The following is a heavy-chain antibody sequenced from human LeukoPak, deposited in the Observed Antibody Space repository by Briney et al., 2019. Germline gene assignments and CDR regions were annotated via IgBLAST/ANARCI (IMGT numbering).Heavy chain of an antibody. CDR1: GGSVSSSSYY. J-gene: IGHJ4*02. V-gene: IGHV4-39*01. Sequence: KPSETLSLTCTVSGGSVSSSSYYWGWIRQPPMKGLEWIGSLYYSGSTYYNPSLKSRVTISVGTSKNQFSLKLSSVTAADTAVYYCAAGGYDFDYWGQGTLVTVSS. CDR2: LYYSGST. D-gene: IGHD5-12*01. CDR3: AAGGYDFDY.